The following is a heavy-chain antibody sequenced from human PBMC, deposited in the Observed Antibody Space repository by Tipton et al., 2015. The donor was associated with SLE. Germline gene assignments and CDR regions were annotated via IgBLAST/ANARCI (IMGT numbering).Heavy chain of an antibody. CDR1: GGSFSAYY. J-gene: IGHJ4*02. CDR2: INHSGST. Sequence: LRLSCAVYGGSFSAYYWTWIRQPPGKGLEWIGEINHSGSTNYNPSLKSRVTISVDTSKNQFSLKLSSVTAADTAVYYCASLRYDTDYWGQGTLVTVSS. D-gene: IGHD3-22*01. CDR3: ASLRYDTDY. V-gene: IGHV4-34*01.